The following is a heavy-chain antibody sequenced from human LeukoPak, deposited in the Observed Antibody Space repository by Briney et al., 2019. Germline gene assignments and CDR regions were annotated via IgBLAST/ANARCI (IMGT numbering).Heavy chain of an antibody. CDR3: ARLPDYYDSSGYYLDY. CDR1: GFTFSSYS. V-gene: IGHV3-21*01. D-gene: IGHD3-22*01. Sequence: GESLRLSCAASGFTFSSYSMNWVRQAPGKGLEWVSSISSSSSYIYYADSVKGRFTISRDNAKNSLYLQMNSLRAEDTAVYYCARLPDYYDSSGYYLDYWGQGTLVTVSS. J-gene: IGHJ4*02. CDR2: ISSSSSYI.